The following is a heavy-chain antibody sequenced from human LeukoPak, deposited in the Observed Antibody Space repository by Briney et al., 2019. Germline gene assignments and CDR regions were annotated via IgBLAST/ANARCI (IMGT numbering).Heavy chain of an antibody. V-gene: IGHV4-61*02. D-gene: IGHD3-3*01. Sequence: SETLSLTCTVSGGSISSGNYFWSWIRQPAEKGLEWIGRIYTSGSTNYNPSLKSRVTISVDTSKNQFSLKLSPVTAADTAVYYCARSPLEYDFWSGRHYYFDYWGQGTLVTVSS. CDR3: ARSPLEYDFWSGRHYYFDY. CDR1: GGSISSGNYF. J-gene: IGHJ4*02. CDR2: IYTSGST.